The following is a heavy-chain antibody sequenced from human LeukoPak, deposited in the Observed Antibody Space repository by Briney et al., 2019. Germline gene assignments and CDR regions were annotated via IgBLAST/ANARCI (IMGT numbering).Heavy chain of an antibody. CDR3: ARDDSSSWYTPFDY. Sequence: GASVKVSCKASGYTFTSYGISWVRQAPGQGLEWMGWISAYNGNTNYAQKLQGRVTMTTDTSTSTAYMELRSLRSDDTAVYYCARDDSSSWYTPFDYWGQGTLVTVSS. CDR1: GYTFTSYG. J-gene: IGHJ4*02. V-gene: IGHV1-18*01. D-gene: IGHD6-13*01. CDR2: ISAYNGNT.